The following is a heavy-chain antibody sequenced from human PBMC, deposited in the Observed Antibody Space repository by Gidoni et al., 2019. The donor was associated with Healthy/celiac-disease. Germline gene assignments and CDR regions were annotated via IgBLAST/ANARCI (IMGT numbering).Heavy chain of an antibody. CDR3: AKYKRFGELLSQYFDY. D-gene: IGHD3-10*01. V-gene: IGHV3-23*01. Sequence: EVQLLESGGGLVQPGGSLRLSCAASGLTFSSYAMSWVRQAPGKGLECVSAISGSGGSTYYADSVKGRFTISRDNSKNTLYLQMNSLRAEDTAVYYCAKYKRFGELLSQYFDYWGQGTLVTVSS. CDR1: GLTFSSYA. CDR2: ISGSGGST. J-gene: IGHJ4*02.